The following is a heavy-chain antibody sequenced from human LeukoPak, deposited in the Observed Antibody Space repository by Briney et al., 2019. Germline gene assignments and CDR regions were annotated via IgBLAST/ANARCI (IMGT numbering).Heavy chain of an antibody. V-gene: IGHV3-23*01. CDR2: LSGSGDST. J-gene: IGHJ4*02. CDR1: GFTFSIYA. D-gene: IGHD2-15*01. CDR3: AKGYCRGGSCYSGEDYFDY. Sequence: GGSLRLSCAASGFTFSIYAMSWVRQAPGKGLEWVSTLSGSGDSTYYADSVKGRFTISRDNSKNTLYLQMNSLRAEDTAVYYCAKGYCRGGSCYSGEDYFDYWGQGTLVTVSS.